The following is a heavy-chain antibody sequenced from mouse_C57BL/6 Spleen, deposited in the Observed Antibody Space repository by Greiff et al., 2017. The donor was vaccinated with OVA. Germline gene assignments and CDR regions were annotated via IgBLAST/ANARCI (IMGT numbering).Heavy chain of an antibody. V-gene: IGHV1-81*01. CDR2: IYPRSGNT. CDR3: ARGDYYGTPFAY. J-gene: IGHJ3*01. D-gene: IGHD2-1*01. CDR1: GYTFTSYG. Sequence: QVQLQQSGAELARPGASVKLSCKASGYTFTSYGISWVKQRTGQGLEWIGEIYPRSGNTYYNEKFKGKATLTADKSSSTAYMELRSLTSEDSAVYFCARGDYYGTPFAYWGQGTLVTVSA.